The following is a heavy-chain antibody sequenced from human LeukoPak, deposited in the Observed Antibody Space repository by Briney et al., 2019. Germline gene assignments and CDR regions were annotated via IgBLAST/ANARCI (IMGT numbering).Heavy chain of an antibody. CDR3: ARNEAMIVVENWFDP. CDR2: INHSGST. CDR1: GGSFSGYY. D-gene: IGHD3-22*01. J-gene: IGHJ5*02. Sequence: KPSETLSLTCAVYGGSFSGYYWSWIRQPPGKGLEWIGEINHSGSTYYNPSLKSRVTISVDTSKNQFSLKLSSVTAADTAVYYCARNEAMIVVENWFDPWGQGTLVTVSS. V-gene: IGHV4-34*01.